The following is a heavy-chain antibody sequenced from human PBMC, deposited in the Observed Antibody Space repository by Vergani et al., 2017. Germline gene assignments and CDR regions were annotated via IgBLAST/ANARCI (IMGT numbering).Heavy chain of an antibody. J-gene: IGHJ3*01. Sequence: QLLESGGGLIKPGGSLRLSCAASGFTFNSYDMTWVLRAPARGLVWFSGINNNGGSKNYADSVKGRFTITRDKSKNKLSLPMTDLRADDTATYDCALVCRCTSCPYWGGVFDVWGHGTMVTVSS. CDR2: INNNGGSK. CDR1: GFTFNSYD. D-gene: IGHD2-2*01. CDR3: ALVCRCTSCPYWGGVFDV. V-gene: IGHV3-23*01.